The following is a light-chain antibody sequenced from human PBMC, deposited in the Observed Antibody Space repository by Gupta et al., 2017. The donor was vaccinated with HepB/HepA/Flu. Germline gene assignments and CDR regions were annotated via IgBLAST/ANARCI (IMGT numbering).Light chain of an antibody. CDR1: SSNIGSNY. V-gene: IGLV1-47*01. CDR2: SNN. CDR3: AAWDDIRSGQV. Sequence: QSVLTPPPSASETPGQRVTISCSGSSSNIGSNYVNWYQQRPGTAPQLLIYSNNQRPSGVPDRFSGSKSGTSASLAISGLRAEDEADYYCAAWDDIRSGQVFGGGTKLTVL. J-gene: IGLJ2*01.